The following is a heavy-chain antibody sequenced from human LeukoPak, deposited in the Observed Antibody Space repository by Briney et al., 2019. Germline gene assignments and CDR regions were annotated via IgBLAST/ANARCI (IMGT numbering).Heavy chain of an antibody. Sequence: ASVKVSSKPSGYTFTTYGISWVRQAPGQGLEWMGWISAYNGNTNYAQKLQGRVTITTDTSTSTAYVELRSLRSDDTAVYYRARRLGYCSGGSCYGRDWEINGFDPWGQGTLVTVSS. J-gene: IGHJ5*02. V-gene: IGHV1-18*04. D-gene: IGHD2-15*01. CDR1: GYTFTTYG. CDR2: ISAYNGNT. CDR3: ARRLGYCSGGSCYGRDWEINGFDP.